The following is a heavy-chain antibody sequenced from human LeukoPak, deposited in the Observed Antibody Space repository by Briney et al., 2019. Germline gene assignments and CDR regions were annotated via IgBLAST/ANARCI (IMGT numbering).Heavy chain of an antibody. CDR1: GFTFSTSW. D-gene: IGHD3-3*01. CDR3: ARDQYDFWSGRDDAFDI. Sequence: GGSLRLSCIVSGFTFSTSWMSWVRQAPGKGLEWVSYISSSSSTIYYADSVKGRFTISRDNAKNSLYLQMNSLRDEDTAVYYCARDQYDFWSGRDDAFDIWGQGTMVTVSS. CDR2: ISSSSSTI. V-gene: IGHV3-48*02. J-gene: IGHJ3*02.